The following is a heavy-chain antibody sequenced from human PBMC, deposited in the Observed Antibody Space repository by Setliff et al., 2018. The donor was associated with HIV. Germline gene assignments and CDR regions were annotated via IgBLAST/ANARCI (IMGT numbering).Heavy chain of an antibody. D-gene: IGHD1-20*01. CDR3: ARFPVLGGMDV. V-gene: IGHV1-69*13. J-gene: IGHJ6*02. CDR1: GDIFSRYG. Sequence: ASVKVSCKASGDIFSRYGISWVRQAPGQGLEWMGGIIPIYGTANSAQKFQGRVTITADESTSTAYMELSTLRSEDTAVYYCARFPVLGGMDVWGQGTTVTVSS. CDR2: IIPIYGTA.